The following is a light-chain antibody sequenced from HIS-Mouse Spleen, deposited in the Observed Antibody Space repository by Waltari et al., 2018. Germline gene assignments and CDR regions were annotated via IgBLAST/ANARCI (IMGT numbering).Light chain of an antibody. CDR2: DNN. V-gene: IGLV1-51*01. Sequence: QSVLTQPPSVSAAPGQKGTIPRAGSSSTIGTNYLSSYQQLPGTAPKLLIYDNNKRPSGIPDRFSGSKSGTSATLGITGLQTGDEADYYCGTWDSSLSAYVFGTGTKVTVL. CDR3: GTWDSSLSAYV. J-gene: IGLJ1*01. CDR1: SSTIGTNY.